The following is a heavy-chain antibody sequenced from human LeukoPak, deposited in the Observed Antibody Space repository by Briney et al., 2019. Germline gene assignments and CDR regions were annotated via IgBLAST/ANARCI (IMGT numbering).Heavy chain of an antibody. Sequence: SQTLSLTCTVSGGSISSGGYYWSWIRQHPGKGLEWIGYIYYSGSTYYNPSLKSRVTISVDTSKNQFSLKLSSVTAADTAVYYCRREGVLGAFDIWGQGTMVTVSS. CDR3: RREGVLGAFDI. CDR1: GGSISSGGYY. D-gene: IGHD3-3*02. J-gene: IGHJ3*02. CDR2: IYYSGST. V-gene: IGHV4-31*03.